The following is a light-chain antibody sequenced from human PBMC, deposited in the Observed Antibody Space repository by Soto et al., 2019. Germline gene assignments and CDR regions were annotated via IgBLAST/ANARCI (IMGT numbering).Light chain of an antibody. Sequence: DIQMTQSPSAMSASVGDRVTITCRASQGISNYLAWFQQKPGKVPKRLIYAASSSHSGVPSRFSGSGSGTEFTLTISSRQPEDVATFYYLQHNNNQGTFGKGTRVEIK. CDR3: LQHNNNQGT. CDR1: QGISNY. CDR2: AAS. J-gene: IGKJ1*01. V-gene: IGKV1-17*03.